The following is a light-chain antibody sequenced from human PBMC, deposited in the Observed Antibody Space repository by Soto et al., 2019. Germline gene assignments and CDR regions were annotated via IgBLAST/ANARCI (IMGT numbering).Light chain of an antibody. Sequence: EVVMTQSPATLSVSPGERATLSCRASQSARSSLGWYQQKPGQAPSLLMYDASTRATGISARFSGSGSGTEFTLTISSLQSEDFAVYYCQQYHNWPITFGQGTRLEIK. V-gene: IGKV3-15*01. J-gene: IGKJ5*01. CDR3: QQYHNWPIT. CDR2: DAS. CDR1: QSARSS.